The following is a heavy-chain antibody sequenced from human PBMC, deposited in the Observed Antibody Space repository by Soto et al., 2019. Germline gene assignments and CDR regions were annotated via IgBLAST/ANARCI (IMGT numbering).Heavy chain of an antibody. D-gene: IGHD4-4*01. Sequence: EVQLVESGGGLVQPGGSLKLSCAASGFTFSGSAMHWVRQASGKGLEWVGRIRSKANSYATAYAASVKGRFTISRDDSKNTAYLQMNSLKTEDTAVYYCTRPIYSNYSYYYYGMDVWGQGTTVTVSS. J-gene: IGHJ6*02. CDR1: GFTFSGSA. V-gene: IGHV3-73*02. CDR2: IRSKANSYAT. CDR3: TRPIYSNYSYYYYGMDV.